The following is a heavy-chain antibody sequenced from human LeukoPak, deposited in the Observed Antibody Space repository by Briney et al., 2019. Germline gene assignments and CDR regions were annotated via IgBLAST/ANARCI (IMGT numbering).Heavy chain of an antibody. Sequence: PGGSLRLSCAVSGFTFSNYGVHWVRQAPGKGLEWAALLSSGGINKHYADSVKGRFIISRDNSMNTLYLQMNSLRVEDTAVYYCARDHAGSGRAFDNWGQGTLVTVSS. D-gene: IGHD2-15*01. V-gene: IGHV3-30*03. CDR3: ARDHAGSGRAFDN. J-gene: IGHJ4*02. CDR1: GFTFSNYG. CDR2: LSSGGINK.